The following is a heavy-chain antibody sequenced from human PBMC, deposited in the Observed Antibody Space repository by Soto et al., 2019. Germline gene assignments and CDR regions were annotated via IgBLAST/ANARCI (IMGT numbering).Heavy chain of an antibody. V-gene: IGHV4-61*01. CDR3: MKAHESGDFLGMSV. D-gene: IGHD3-10*01. Sequence: PSETLSLTCTVSGGSVSSGSYYWSWIRQPPGKGLDWIGYIYSSGSTKYNPSLKSRVTISVDTSKNQFSLKLTSVTAADTAVYFCMKAHESGDFLGMSVWGPGTTVTVSS. J-gene: IGHJ6*02. CDR1: GGSVSSGSYY. CDR2: IYSSGST.